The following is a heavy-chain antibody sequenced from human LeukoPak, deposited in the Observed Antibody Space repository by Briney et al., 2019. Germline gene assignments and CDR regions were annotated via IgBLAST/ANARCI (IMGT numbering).Heavy chain of an antibody. V-gene: IGHV3-21*01. CDR3: ARARSRQHYYYYMDV. J-gene: IGHJ6*03. CDR1: GFIFSSYS. CDR2: ISSSSRYI. Sequence: TGGSLRLSCAASGFIFSSYSMNWVRQAPGKGLEWVSCISSSSRYIYYADSVKGRFTISRDNAKNSLYLQMNSLRAEDTAVYYCARARSRQHYYYYMDVWGKGTTVTVSS. D-gene: IGHD1-1*01.